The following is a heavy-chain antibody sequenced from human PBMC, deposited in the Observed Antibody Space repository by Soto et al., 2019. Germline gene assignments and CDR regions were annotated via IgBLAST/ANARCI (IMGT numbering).Heavy chain of an antibody. CDR2: IVVGSGNT. CDR3: AADQRRNYWLPIDY. CDR1: GFTFTSSA. Sequence: SVKVSCKASGFTFTSSAVQWVRQARGQRLDCIGWIVVGSGNTNYAQKFQERVTITRNMSTSTAYMELSSLRSEDTAVYYCAADQRRNYWLPIDYWGQGTLVTVSS. V-gene: IGHV1-58*01. D-gene: IGHD1-7*01. J-gene: IGHJ4*02.